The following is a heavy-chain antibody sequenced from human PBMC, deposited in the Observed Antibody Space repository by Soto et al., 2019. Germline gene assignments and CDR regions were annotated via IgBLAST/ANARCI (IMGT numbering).Heavy chain of an antibody. CDR3: ARDLGEPYGMDV. D-gene: IGHD3-10*01. J-gene: IGHJ6*02. CDR1: GGSVSSGGYS. V-gene: IGHV4-30-2*01. CDR2: IYHSGST. Sequence: QLQLQESGSGLVKPSQTLSLTCAVSGGSVSSGGYSWHWIRQPPGKGLEWIGYIYHSGSTYYNPSLKRRVTISVDTSKNQFSLRLSSVTAADTAVYYCARDLGEPYGMDVWGQGTTVTVSS.